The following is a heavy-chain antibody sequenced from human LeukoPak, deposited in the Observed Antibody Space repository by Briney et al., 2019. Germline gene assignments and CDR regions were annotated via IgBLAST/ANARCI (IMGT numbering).Heavy chain of an antibody. CDR1: GFTFSSYA. Sequence: PGRSLRLSCAASGFTFSSYAMHWVRQAPGKGLEWVAVIWYDGSNKYYADSVKGRFTISRDNSKNTLYLQMNSLRAEDTAVYYCARDSYGLDYWCQGTLVTVSS. D-gene: IGHD5-18*01. V-gene: IGHV3-33*01. CDR3: ARDSYGLDY. J-gene: IGHJ4*02. CDR2: IWYDGSNK.